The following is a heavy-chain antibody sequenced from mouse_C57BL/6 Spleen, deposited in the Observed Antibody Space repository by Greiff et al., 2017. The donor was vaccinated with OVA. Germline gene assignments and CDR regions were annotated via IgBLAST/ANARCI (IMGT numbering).Heavy chain of an antibody. CDR2: INPGSGGT. V-gene: IGHV1-54*01. CDR3: ARQDDDYPSWFAY. CDR1: GYAFTNYL. D-gene: IGHD2-3*01. Sequence: QVQLQQSGAELVRPGTSVKVSCKASGYAFTNYLIEWVKQRPGQGLEWIGVINPGSGGTNYNEKFKGKATLTADKSSSTAYMQLSSLTSEDSAVYYCARQDDDYPSWFAYWGQGTLVTVSA. J-gene: IGHJ3*01.